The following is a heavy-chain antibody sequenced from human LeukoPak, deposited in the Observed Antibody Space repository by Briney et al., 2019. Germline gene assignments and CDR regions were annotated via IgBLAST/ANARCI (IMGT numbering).Heavy chain of an antibody. CDR2: IKQDGSEK. CDR3: ARDFRFLDDY. J-gene: IGHJ4*02. D-gene: IGHD3-3*01. Sequence: GGSLRLSCVASGFTFSSRDWMTWVRQAPGKGLEWVANIKQDGSEKYYVDSVKGRFTISRDNAKNSLYLQMNSLRAEDTAMYYCARDFRFLDDYWGQGTLVTVSS. V-gene: IGHV3-7*01. CDR1: GFTFSSRDW.